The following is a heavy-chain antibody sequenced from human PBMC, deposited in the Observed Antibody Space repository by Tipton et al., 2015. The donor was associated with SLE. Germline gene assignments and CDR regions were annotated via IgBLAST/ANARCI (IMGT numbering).Heavy chain of an antibody. Sequence: LRLSCTVSGGSISSSSYYWGWIRQPPGKGLEWIGSIYYSGSTYYNPSLKSRVTISVDTSKNQFSLKLSSVTAADTAVYYCARGRNHYYHSIDTPFDYWGQGTLVTVSS. CDR3: ARGRNHYYHSIDTPFDY. J-gene: IGHJ4*02. D-gene: IGHD3-22*01. CDR1: GGSISSSSYY. V-gene: IGHV4-39*07. CDR2: IYYSGST.